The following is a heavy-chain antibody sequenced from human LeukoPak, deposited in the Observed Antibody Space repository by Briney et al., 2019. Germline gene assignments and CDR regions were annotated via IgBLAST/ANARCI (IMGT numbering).Heavy chain of an antibody. CDR1: GGSISSNIYY. V-gene: IGHV4-39*07. CDR2: IYYSGST. CDR3: ARGGYSGYDSRRVLGEFDP. J-gene: IGHJ5*02. Sequence: SETLSLTCTVSGGSISSNIYYWAWIRQPPGKGLEWIGSIYYSGSTYYNPSLKSRVTISVDTSKNQFSLKVNSVTAADTAVYYCARGGYSGYDSRRVLGEFDPWGQGTLVTVSS. D-gene: IGHD5-12*01.